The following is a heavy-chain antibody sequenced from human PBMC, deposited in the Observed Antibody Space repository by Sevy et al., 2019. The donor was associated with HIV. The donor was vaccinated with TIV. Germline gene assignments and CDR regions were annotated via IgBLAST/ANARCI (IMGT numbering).Heavy chain of an antibody. Sequence: GGSLRLSCTASGFTFGGYTMSWVRQAPGKGLEWVAFIRGKTYGVTTEYAASVKGRFTISRDDFKSITYLQMNSLKTEDTAVYYWTRVEGDGDWGMDVWGQGTMVTVSS. CDR3: TRVEGDGDWGMDV. CDR2: IRGKTYGVTT. J-gene: IGHJ6*02. D-gene: IGHD2-21*02. CDR1: GFTFGGYT. V-gene: IGHV3-49*04.